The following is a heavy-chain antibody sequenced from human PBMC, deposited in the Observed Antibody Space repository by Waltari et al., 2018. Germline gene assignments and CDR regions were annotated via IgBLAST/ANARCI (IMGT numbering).Heavy chain of an antibody. V-gene: IGHV4-34*01. CDR1: GGSFSGYY. CDR3: ARGRSGYCSGGSCYQGYYYYYMDV. D-gene: IGHD2-15*01. CDR2: INHSGST. J-gene: IGHJ6*03. Sequence: QVQLQQWGAGLLKPSETLSLTCAVYGGSFSGYYWSWIRQPPGKGLEWIGEINHSGSTTYNPSLKSRVTISVDTSKNQFSLKLSSVTAADTAVYYCARGRSGYCSGGSCYQGYYYYYMDVWGKGTTVTVSS.